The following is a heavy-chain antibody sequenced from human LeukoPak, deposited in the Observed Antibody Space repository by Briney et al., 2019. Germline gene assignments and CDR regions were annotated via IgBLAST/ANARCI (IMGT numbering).Heavy chain of an antibody. CDR2: TNPNSGNT. V-gene: IGHV1-8*01. Sequence: GASVKVSCKASGYTFTSYDINWVRQATGQGLEWMGWTNPNSGNTGYAQKFQGRVTMTRNTSISTAYMELSSLRSEDTAVYYCAQGDYYYYGMDVWGQGTTVTVSS. J-gene: IGHJ6*02. CDR1: GYTFTSYD. CDR3: AQGDYYYYGMDV.